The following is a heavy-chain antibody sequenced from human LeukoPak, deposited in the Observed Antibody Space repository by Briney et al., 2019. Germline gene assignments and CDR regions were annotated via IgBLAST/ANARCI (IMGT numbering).Heavy chain of an antibody. D-gene: IGHD3/OR15-3a*01. J-gene: IGHJ4*02. CDR2: IYTSGST. V-gene: IGHV4-4*07. CDR1: GGSISSYY. Sequence: PSETLSLTCTVSGGSISSYYWSWIRQPAGKGLEWIGRIYTSGSTNYNPSLKSRVTMSVDTPKNQFSLKLSSVTAADTAVYYCARGIDFRTPPEYYFDYWGQGTLVTVSS. CDR3: ARGIDFRTPPEYYFDY.